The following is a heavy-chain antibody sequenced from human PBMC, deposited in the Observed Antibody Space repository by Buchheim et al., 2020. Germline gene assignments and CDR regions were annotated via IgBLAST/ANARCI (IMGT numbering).Heavy chain of an antibody. CDR2: IYPGDSDT. J-gene: IGHJ4*02. Sequence: EVQLVQSGAEVKKPGESLKISCKGSGYTFSSYWIGWVRQMPGKGLGWMGIIYPGDSDTRYSPSFQGHVTISTDKSTRTAYPQWSSLKASDSAMYYCARLGGRYFDWTLGNYYFDYWGQGIL. CDR1: GYTFSSYW. D-gene: IGHD3-9*01. V-gene: IGHV5-51*01. CDR3: ARLGGRYFDWTLGNYYFDY.